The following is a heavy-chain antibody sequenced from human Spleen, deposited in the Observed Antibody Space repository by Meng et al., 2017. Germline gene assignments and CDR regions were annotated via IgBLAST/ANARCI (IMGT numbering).Heavy chain of an antibody. V-gene: IGHV1-2*06. CDR2: INPNSGDT. CDR3: ARGPGAVRSPYYFDY. J-gene: IGHJ4*02. D-gene: IGHD2-15*01. Sequence: QVQLVQSGAEVKKPGASVKVACMASGYSFTGYYMHWVRQGPGQGLEWMGRINPNSGDTRYAQTFQGRVTMTRDTDISTAYMELSSLIFDDTAVYYCARGPGAVRSPYYFDYWGQGTLVTVSS. CDR1: GYSFTGYY.